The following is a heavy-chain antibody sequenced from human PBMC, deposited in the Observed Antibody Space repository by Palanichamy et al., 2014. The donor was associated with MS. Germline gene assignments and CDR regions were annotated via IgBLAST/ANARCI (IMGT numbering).Heavy chain of an antibody. CDR2: ISSSSSPI. D-gene: IGHD3-10*01. CDR1: GFSFSSYS. Sequence: EVQLVESGGGVVQPGGSLRLSCAASGFSFSSYSMNWVRQAPGKGLEWVSYISSSSSPIYYADSVKGRFTISRDNAKNSLYLQMNSLRDEDTAVYYCARVHYASGNYYADYWGQGTLVTVSS. J-gene: IGHJ4*02. V-gene: IGHV3-48*02. CDR3: ARVHYASGNYYADY.